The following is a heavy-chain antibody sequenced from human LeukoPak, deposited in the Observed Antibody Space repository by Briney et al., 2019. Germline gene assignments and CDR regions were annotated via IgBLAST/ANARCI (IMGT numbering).Heavy chain of an antibody. CDR3: VRDNVVTGYYHFDY. J-gene: IGHJ4*02. V-gene: IGHV3-21*01. Sequence: GGSPRLSCEASGFTFSTYGMSWVRQAPGKGLEWVSSISSSSSYKHNADSLKDRFTISRDNAKNSLYLQMNSLRAEDTAVYYCVRDNVVTGYYHFDYWGQGTLVTVSS. CDR2: ISSSSSYK. D-gene: IGHD3-9*01. CDR1: GFTFSTYG.